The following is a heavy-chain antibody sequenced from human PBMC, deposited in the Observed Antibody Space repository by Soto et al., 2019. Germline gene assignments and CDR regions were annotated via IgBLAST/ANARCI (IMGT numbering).Heavy chain of an antibody. CDR3: ARTRGRGQWRDFYFDF. J-gene: IGHJ4*02. Sequence: LSLTCTVSGGPIAPFYWTWIRQSPGKGLESIGYVYYNGSTNYNPAPKGRVTISLDTSKSQFSLRLSSVTAADTAVYYCARTRGRGQWRDFYFDFWGQGSLVTVSS. CDR2: VYYNGST. V-gene: IGHV4-59*12. CDR1: GGPIAPFY. D-gene: IGHD6-19*01.